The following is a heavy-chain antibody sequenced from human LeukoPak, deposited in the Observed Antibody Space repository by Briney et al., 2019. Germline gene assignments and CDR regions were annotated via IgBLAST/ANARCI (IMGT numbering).Heavy chain of an antibody. CDR2: TYYRSKWYN. V-gene: IGHV6-1*01. Sequence: SQTLSLTCAISGDSVSSHSAAWNWIRQSPSKGLEWLGRTYYRSKWYNDYAVSVQSRITISPDTSKNQFSLQLNSVTPEDTAVYYCARVCSSTTCTPRESWFDPWGQGTLVTVSS. CDR3: ARVCSSTTCTPRESWFDP. D-gene: IGHD2-2*01. J-gene: IGHJ5*02. CDR1: GDSVSSHSAA.